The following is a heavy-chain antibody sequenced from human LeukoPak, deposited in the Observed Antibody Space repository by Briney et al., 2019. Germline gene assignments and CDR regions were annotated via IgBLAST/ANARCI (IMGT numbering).Heavy chain of an antibody. V-gene: IGHV3-30*18. CDR2: ISYDGSNK. CDR3: AKDLVVGATMPGAFDI. Sequence: GGSLRLSCAASGFTFSSYEMNWVRQAPGKGLEWVAVISYDGSNKYYADSVKGRFTISRDNSKNTLYLQMNSLRAEDTAVYYCAKDLVVGATMPGAFDIWGQGTMVTVSS. CDR1: GFTFSSYE. D-gene: IGHD1-26*01. J-gene: IGHJ3*02.